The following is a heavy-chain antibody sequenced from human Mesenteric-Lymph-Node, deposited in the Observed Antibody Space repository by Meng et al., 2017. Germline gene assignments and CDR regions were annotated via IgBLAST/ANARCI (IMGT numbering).Heavy chain of an antibody. V-gene: IGHV1-2*02. CDR1: GYTFTGYY. Sequence: ASVKLSSKASGYTFTGYYMHRVRHAPGQGLEGMGWINPNSGGTNYAQKFQGRVTMPRDTSISTAYMELSRLRSDDTAVYYCARDSYYDILTGYSGNWFDPWGQGTLVTVSS. CDR3: ARDSYYDILTGYSGNWFDP. CDR2: INPNSGGT. D-gene: IGHD3-9*01. J-gene: IGHJ5*02.